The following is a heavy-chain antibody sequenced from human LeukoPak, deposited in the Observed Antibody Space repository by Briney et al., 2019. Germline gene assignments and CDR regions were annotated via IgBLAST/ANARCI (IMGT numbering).Heavy chain of an antibody. V-gene: IGHV1-2*02. D-gene: IGHD3-16*01. CDR1: GYTFTGYY. J-gene: IGHJ4*02. CDR2: INPNSGGT. CDR3: ATEGGTYVQGFDY. Sequence: ASVKVSCKASGYTFTGYYMHWVRQAPGQGLEWMGWINPNSGGTNYAQKFQGRVTMTEDTSTDTAYMELSSLRSEDTAVYYCATEGGTYVQGFDYWGQGTLVTVSS.